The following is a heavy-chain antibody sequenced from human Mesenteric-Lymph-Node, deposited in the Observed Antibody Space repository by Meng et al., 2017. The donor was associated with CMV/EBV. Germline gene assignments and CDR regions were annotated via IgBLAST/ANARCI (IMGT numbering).Heavy chain of an antibody. CDR2: INSDGSST. V-gene: IGHV3-74*01. CDR1: GFTFSSSW. CDR3: ARAVGATEVDY. Sequence: LSLTCAASGFTFSSSWMHWVRQAPGKGLVWVSRINSDGSSTSYADSVKGRFTISRDNAKNTLYLQMNSLRAEDTAVYYCARAVGATEVDYWGQGTLVTVSS. D-gene: IGHD1-26*01. J-gene: IGHJ4*02.